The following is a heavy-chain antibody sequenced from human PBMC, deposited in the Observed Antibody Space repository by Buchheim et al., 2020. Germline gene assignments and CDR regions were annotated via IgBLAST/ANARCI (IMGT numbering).Heavy chain of an antibody. CDR3: AKVLATTVTTLGYGMDV. D-gene: IGHD4-11*01. J-gene: IGHJ6*02. Sequence: QVQLVESGGGVVQPGRSLRLSCAASGFTFSSYGMHWVRQAPGKGLEWVAVISYDGRNKYYADSVKGRFTISRDNSNNTLYLQMNSLRAEDTAVYYCAKVLATTVTTLGYGMDVWGQGTT. V-gene: IGHV3-30*18. CDR1: GFTFSSYG. CDR2: ISYDGRNK.